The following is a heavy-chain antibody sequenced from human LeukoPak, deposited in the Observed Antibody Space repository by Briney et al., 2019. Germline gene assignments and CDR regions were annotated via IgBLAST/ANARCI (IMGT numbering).Heavy chain of an antibody. CDR2: IYYSGST. CDR3: AREIVGSTTGFDY. CDR1: GDSVSSGNYY. D-gene: IGHD1-26*01. J-gene: IGHJ4*02. V-gene: IGHV4-61*03. Sequence: SETLSLTCTVSGDSVSSGNYYWTWIRQLPGKGLEWIGSIYYSGSTSYNPSLKSRVTISLDTSKNHFSLRLSSVTAADTAVYYCAREIVGSTTGFDYWGQGTLVTVSS.